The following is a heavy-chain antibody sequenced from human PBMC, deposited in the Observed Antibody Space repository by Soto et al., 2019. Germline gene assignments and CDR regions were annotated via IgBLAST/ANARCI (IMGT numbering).Heavy chain of an antibody. CDR1: GFTFSSYG. V-gene: IGHV3-33*01. Sequence: PGGSLRLSCAASGFTFSSYGMHWVRQAPGKGLEWVAVIWYDGSNKYYADSVKGRFTISRDNSKNTLYLQMNSLRAEDTAVYYCARDKYSSGYLHMWGQGTMVTVSS. D-gene: IGHD3-22*01. CDR2: IWYDGSNK. J-gene: IGHJ3*01. CDR3: ARDKYSSGYLHM.